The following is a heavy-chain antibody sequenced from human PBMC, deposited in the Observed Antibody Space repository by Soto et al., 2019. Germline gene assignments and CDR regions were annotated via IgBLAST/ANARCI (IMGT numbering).Heavy chain of an antibody. J-gene: IGHJ4*02. Sequence: QVQLVQSGAEVKKPGASVNVSCKTAGYTFTSYGISWVRQAPGQGLEWMAWINTYNGNRIYAQEIEGRVSMTTDTSTGTAYRELKNLNSDDTAMYYCARDPFWNGPCDYWGQGTLVTVSS. CDR3: ARDPFWNGPCDY. CDR2: INTYNGNR. D-gene: IGHD3-3*01. V-gene: IGHV1-18*04. CDR1: GYTFTSYG.